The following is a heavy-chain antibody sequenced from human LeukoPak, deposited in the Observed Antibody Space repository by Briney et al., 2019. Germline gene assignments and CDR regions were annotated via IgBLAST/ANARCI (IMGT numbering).Heavy chain of an antibody. CDR1: SGSISSYY. D-gene: IGHD2-15*01. V-gene: IGHV4-59*08. Sequence: PSETLSLTCTVSSGSISSYYWSWIRQPPGKGLEWIGYIYYSGSTNYNPSLKSRVTISVDTPKNQFSLKLSSVTAADTAVYYCARGICIGGSCYSDPSDYWGQGTLVTVSS. CDR3: ARGICIGGSCYSDPSDY. CDR2: IYYSGST. J-gene: IGHJ4*02.